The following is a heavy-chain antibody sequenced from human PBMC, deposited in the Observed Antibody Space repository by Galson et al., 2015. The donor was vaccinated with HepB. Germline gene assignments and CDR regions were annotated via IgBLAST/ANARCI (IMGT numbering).Heavy chain of an antibody. V-gene: IGHV3-11*06. CDR2: ISSSSTYT. Sequence: SLRLSCAASGFTFSDYYMSWIRQAPGQGLEWVSYISSSSTYTNYADSVRGRFTISRDNAKNSLYLQINSLRAEDTAVYYCARVADADYGDHSHFDYWGQGTLVTGSS. D-gene: IGHD4-17*01. CDR1: GFTFSDYY. J-gene: IGHJ4*02. CDR3: ARVADADYGDHSHFDY.